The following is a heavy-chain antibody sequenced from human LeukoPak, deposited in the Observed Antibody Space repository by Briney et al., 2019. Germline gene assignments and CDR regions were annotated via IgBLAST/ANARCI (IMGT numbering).Heavy chain of an antibody. CDR1: GFTFDDYA. Sequence: GGSPRLSCAASGFTFDDYAMHWVRQAPGKGLEWVSGISWNSGSMGYADSVKGRFTISRDNAKNSLYLQMNSLRAEDMALYYCAKGYSSSWYYWFDPWGQGTLVTVSS. D-gene: IGHD6-13*01. CDR2: ISWNSGSM. J-gene: IGHJ5*02. CDR3: AKGYSSSWYYWFDP. V-gene: IGHV3-9*03.